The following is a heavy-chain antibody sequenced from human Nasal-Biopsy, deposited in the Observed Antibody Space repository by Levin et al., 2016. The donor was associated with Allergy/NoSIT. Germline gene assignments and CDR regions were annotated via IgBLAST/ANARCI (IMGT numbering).Heavy chain of an antibody. CDR2: VYYSGTT. V-gene: IGHV4-59*01. CDR1: GASISSDY. CDR3: ARGHCDMGCPGLNWFDP. Sequence: SETLSLTCTVSGASISSDYWSWIRQPPGKGLEWIGYVYYSGTTSYNPSLESRVTISIDTSPNQLSKNQFSLKLISVTAADTAVYYCARGHCDMGCPGLNWFDPWGQGILVTVSS. J-gene: IGHJ5*02. D-gene: IGHD2/OR15-2a*01.